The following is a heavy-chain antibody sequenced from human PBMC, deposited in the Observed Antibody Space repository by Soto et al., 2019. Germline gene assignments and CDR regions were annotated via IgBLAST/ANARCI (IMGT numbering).Heavy chain of an antibody. CDR1: GYIFANYG. D-gene: IGHD2-21*01. CDR2: ISGYNGNT. V-gene: IGHV1-18*01. CDR3: SRDEVPVANWLDR. J-gene: IGHJ5*02. Sequence: QVQLVQSGAEVKKPGASVKVACKASGYIFANYGITWVRQAPGQRLEWMGWISGYNGNTKYAQNLHGRVTMISDTTTTTSYIELQNIISGDTSVYFWSRDEVPVANWLDRWGQGTLVTVSS.